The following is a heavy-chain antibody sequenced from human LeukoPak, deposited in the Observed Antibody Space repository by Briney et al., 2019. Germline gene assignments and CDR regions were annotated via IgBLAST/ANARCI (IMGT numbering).Heavy chain of an antibody. V-gene: IGHV1-8*01. D-gene: IGHD3-22*01. CDR1: GYTFTSYD. Sequence: ASVKVSCKASGYTFTSYDINWVRQATGQGLEWMGWMNPNSGNTGYAQKFQGRVTMTRNTSISTAYMELGSLRSEDTAVYYCARDRPEITMIVVVITSMDYWGQGTLVTVSS. CDR2: MNPNSGNT. CDR3: ARDRPEITMIVVVITSMDY. J-gene: IGHJ4*02.